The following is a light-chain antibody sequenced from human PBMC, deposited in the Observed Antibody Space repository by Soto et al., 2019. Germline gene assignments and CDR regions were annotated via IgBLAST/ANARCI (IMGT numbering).Light chain of an antibody. J-gene: IGKJ3*01. Sequence: EIVWTQSPGTLSLSPGERATLSCRASQSVSVNSLAWYQQKGGQAPRLIIYAASTRATGVPDRFSGTGSGTDFALTISRLETDDSAVYYCQQYGGSPFTFGPGTKVDIK. CDR1: QSVSVNS. CDR3: QQYGGSPFT. V-gene: IGKV3-20*01. CDR2: AAS.